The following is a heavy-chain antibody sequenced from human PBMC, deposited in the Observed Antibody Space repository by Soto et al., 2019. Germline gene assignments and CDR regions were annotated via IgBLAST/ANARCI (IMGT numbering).Heavy chain of an antibody. Sequence: ASVKVSCKVSGYTLTELSMHWVRQAPGKGLEWMGGFDPEDGETIYAQKFHGRVTMTKDTSTDTAYMELSSLRSEDTAEYYCATIGILFDFWSGYYSRGFAFDIWGQGTMVTVSS. J-gene: IGHJ3*02. V-gene: IGHV1-24*01. D-gene: IGHD3-3*01. CDR1: GYTLTELS. CDR2: FDPEDGET. CDR3: ATIGILFDFWSGYYSRGFAFDI.